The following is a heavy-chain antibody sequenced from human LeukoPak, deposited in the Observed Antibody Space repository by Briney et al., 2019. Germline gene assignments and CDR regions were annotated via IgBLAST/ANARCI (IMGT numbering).Heavy chain of an antibody. CDR3: ASVGYNWIQGFGY. D-gene: IGHD1-20*01. CDR2: INPNSGNT. CDR1: RYSFTHYV. Sequence: VKVSRMACRYSFTHYVIHWVGQATREGREWVGWINPNSGNTRYAQKFQGTVTLTRNTSIRTPYMELSSLRSEDTAVYYCASVGYNWIQGFGYWGRGSLVTVS. J-gene: IGHJ4*02. V-gene: IGHV1-8*03.